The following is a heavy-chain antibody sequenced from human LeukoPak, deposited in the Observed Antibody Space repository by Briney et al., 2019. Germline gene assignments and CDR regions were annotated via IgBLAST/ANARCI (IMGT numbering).Heavy chain of an antibody. CDR2: ISSGSDHI. V-gene: IGHV3-21*01. CDR3: ARALYGTGSYIPLDH. CDR1: GFTFSIYS. D-gene: IGHD3-10*01. J-gene: IGHJ4*02. Sequence: PGGSLRLSRAASGFTFSIYSINWVRQAPGKGVEGGSAISSGSDHIFYADSVKGRFTISRDNAKNSLYLQMNSLRAEDAAVYYCARALYGTGSYIPLDHWGQGTVVMVSS.